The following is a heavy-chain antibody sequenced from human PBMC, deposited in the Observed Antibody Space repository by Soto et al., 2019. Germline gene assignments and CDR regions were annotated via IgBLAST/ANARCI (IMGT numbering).Heavy chain of an antibody. D-gene: IGHD3-10*02. V-gene: IGHV4-39*01. CDR1: GGSISSSSYY. CDR3: SRRVHGRAGVDY. J-gene: IGHJ4*02. CDR2: IYYSGST. Sequence: QLQLQESGPGLVKPSETLSLTCTVSGGSISSSSYYWGWIRQPPGKGLEWIGSIYYSGSTYYHPSLASGVTVSVSGSKNQFSLTLSSVTAADAAVYFCSRRVHGRAGVDYWGQGTLVTVSS.